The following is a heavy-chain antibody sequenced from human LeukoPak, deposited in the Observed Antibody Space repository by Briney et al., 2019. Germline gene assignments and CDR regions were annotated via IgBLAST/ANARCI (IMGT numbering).Heavy chain of an antibody. Sequence: ASVKVSCKASGYTFTSYGISWVRQAPGQGLEWMGWINNYNNNTNYVQKFQGRVTMTTDTSTNTAYMELRSLRSDDAAVYYCARRGLDYWGQGTLVTVSS. J-gene: IGHJ4*02. V-gene: IGHV1-18*01. D-gene: IGHD3-10*01. CDR3: ARRGLDY. CDR2: INNYNNNT. CDR1: GYTFTSYG.